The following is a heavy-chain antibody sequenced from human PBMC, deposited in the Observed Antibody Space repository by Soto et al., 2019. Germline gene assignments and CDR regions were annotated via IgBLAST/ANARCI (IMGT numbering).Heavy chain of an antibody. CDR2: IIPILGIA. V-gene: IGHV1-69*02. J-gene: IGHJ4*02. D-gene: IGHD5-12*01. CDR3: ARSYIVEMATSTYFDY. CDR1: GGTFSSYT. Sequence: QVQLVQSGAEVKKPGSSVKVSCKASGGTFSSYTISWVRQAPGQGLEWMGRIIPILGIANYAQKFQGRVTINADKSTSTAYMELSSLRSEDTAVYYCARSYIVEMATSTYFDYWGQGTLVTVSS.